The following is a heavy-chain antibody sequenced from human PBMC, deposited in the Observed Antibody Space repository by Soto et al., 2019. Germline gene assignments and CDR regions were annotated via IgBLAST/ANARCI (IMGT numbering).Heavy chain of an antibody. D-gene: IGHD2-2*01. Sequence: EVQLLESGGGLVQPGGSLRLSCAASGFTFSSYAMSWVRQAPGKGLEWVSAISGSGGSTYYADSVKGRFTISRDNSKNTLYLQMNSLRAEDTAVYYCAKGPLGYCSSTSCSNWFDPWGQGTLVTVSS. CDR2: ISGSGGST. V-gene: IGHV3-23*01. J-gene: IGHJ5*02. CDR3: AKGPLGYCSSTSCSNWFDP. CDR1: GFTFSSYA.